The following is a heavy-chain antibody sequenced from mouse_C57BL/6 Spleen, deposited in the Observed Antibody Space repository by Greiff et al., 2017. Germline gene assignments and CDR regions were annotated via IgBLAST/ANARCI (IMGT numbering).Heavy chain of an antibody. V-gene: IGHV1-61*01. J-gene: IGHJ2*01. CDR3: ARRVYYGNPYFDY. Sequence: QVQLQQPGAELVRPGSSVKLSCKASGYTFTSYWMDWVKQSPGQGLEWIGNIYPSDSETHYNQKLKDKATLTVDKSSSKAYMQLSSLTSEDSAVYCCARRVYYGNPYFDYWGQGTTLTVSS. CDR2: IYPSDSET. CDR1: GYTFTSYW. D-gene: IGHD2-1*01.